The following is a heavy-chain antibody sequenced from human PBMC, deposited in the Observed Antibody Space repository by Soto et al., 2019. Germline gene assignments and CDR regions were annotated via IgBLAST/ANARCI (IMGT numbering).Heavy chain of an antibody. J-gene: IGHJ6*02. CDR3: ARRMFSSSWYSSYYYYYGMDV. V-gene: IGHV4-39*01. Sequence: PSETLSLTCTVSGGSISSSSYYWGWIRQPPGKGLEWIGSIYYSGSTYYNPSLKSRVTISVDTSKNQFSLKLSSVTAADTAVYYCARRMFSSSWYSSYYYYYGMDVWGQGTTVTVSS. D-gene: IGHD6-13*01. CDR2: IYYSGST. CDR1: GGSISSSSYY.